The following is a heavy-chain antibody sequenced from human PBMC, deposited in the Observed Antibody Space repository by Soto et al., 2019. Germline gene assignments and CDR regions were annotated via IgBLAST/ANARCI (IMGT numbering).Heavy chain of an antibody. D-gene: IGHD7-27*01. Sequence: SETLSLTCTVSGGSISSYYWSWIRQPPGKGLEWIGYIYYSGSTNYNPSLKSRVTISVDTSKNQFSLKLSSVTAADTAVYYCARAGSLGIDYWGKGTLVTVPS. V-gene: IGHV4-59*01. J-gene: IGHJ4*02. CDR1: GGSISSYY. CDR3: ARAGSLGIDY. CDR2: IYYSGST.